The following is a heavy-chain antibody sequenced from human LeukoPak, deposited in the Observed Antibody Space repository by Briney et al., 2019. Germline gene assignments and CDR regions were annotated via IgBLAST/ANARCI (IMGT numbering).Heavy chain of an antibody. CDR1: GGTSSSYA. CDR3: ARDGYVVVVAATSPYYYYGMDV. V-gene: IGHV1-69*04. D-gene: IGHD2-15*01. CDR2: IIPILGKA. Sequence: PSVKLSCKVSGGTSSSYAISWVRQAPGHGLEWMGRIIPILGKANYAQKLQGRVTIPADKSTSTGYMELSSLRSEDTAVYYCARDGYVVVVAATSPYYYYGMDVWGQGTTVTVSS. J-gene: IGHJ6*02.